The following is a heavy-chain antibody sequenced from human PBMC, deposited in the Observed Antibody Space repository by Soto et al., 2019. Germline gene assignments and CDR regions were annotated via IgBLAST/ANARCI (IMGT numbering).Heavy chain of an antibody. CDR2: ISGGSGTI. D-gene: IGHD2-15*01. CDR1: GFTFSDYF. V-gene: IGHV3-11*01. Sequence: PGGSLRLSCAASGFTFSDYFMSWIRQAPGKGLEWVSYISGGSGTIYYADSVKGRFTISRDNAKNSLYLQMSSLRAADTAVYYCARVRTYEYCDFWGRGTLVTVSS. J-gene: IGHJ4*02. CDR3: ARVRTYEYCDF.